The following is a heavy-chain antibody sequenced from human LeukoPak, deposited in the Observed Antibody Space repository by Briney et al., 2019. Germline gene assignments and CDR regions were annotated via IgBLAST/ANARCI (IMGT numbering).Heavy chain of an antibody. Sequence: GGSLRHTCAASGFTFSSYAMSWVRQAPCKGLRGVAFIRYDGNNKHYADYVKGRFTISRDNAKSTLILQMNSLRPEDTAIYYCAKNDGNYCDPWGQGTLVTVSS. CDR2: IRYDGNNK. J-gene: IGHJ5*02. CDR3: AKNDGNYCDP. D-gene: IGHD1-26*01. CDR1: GFTFSSYA. V-gene: IGHV3-30*02.